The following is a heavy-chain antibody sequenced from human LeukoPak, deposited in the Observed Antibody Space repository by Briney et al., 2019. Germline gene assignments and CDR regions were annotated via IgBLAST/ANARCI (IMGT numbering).Heavy chain of an antibody. V-gene: IGHV1-18*01. D-gene: IGHD3-22*01. CDR1: GYTFTNYA. J-gene: IGHJ3*02. CDR2: ISGYNGNT. Sequence: ASVNVSCKASGYTFTNYAVSWVRQAPGQGLEWMGWISGYNGNTNYAQKLQGRVTMTTDTSTSTAYMELGSLRSDDTAVYYCARDFTTIVAVQSPAFDIWGQGTMVTVSS. CDR3: ARDFTTIVAVQSPAFDI.